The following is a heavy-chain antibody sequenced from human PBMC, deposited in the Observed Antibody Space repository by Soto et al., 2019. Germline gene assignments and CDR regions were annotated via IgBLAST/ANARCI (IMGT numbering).Heavy chain of an antibody. J-gene: IGHJ4*02. V-gene: IGHV4-59*08. Sequence: QVQLQESGPGVVKPSEPLSLTCTISGGSISGYYWTWIRQSPGKGLEYIGYVYNGNTNYNPSLNSRVTISVDTSKIQFSLTLSSVTAADTSVYYCGRISSYGDYAYWGQGTLVTVSS. CDR2: VYNGNT. D-gene: IGHD4-17*01. CDR1: GGSISGYY. CDR3: GRISSYGDYAY.